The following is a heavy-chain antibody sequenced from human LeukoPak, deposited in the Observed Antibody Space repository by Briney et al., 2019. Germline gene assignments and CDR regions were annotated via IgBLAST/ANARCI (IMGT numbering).Heavy chain of an antibody. CDR2: IYYSGST. V-gene: IGHV4-59*01. Sequence: SETLSLTCTVSGGSISSYYWSWIRQPPGKGLEWIGYIYYSGSTNYNPSLKSRVTISVDTSKNQFSLKLSSATAADTAVYYCARGLLGIGDYWGQGTLVTVSS. D-gene: IGHD7-27*01. J-gene: IGHJ4*02. CDR1: GGSISSYY. CDR3: ARGLLGIGDY.